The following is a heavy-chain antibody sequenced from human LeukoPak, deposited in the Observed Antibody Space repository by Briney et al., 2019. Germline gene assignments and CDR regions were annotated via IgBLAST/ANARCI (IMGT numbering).Heavy chain of an antibody. Sequence: ASVKVSCKASRYPFNNYDINWVRQATGQGLEWMGWMNPHSGKTGYAQNFQGRVTMTRDTSISTAYMEPSSLRSEDTAVYYCARLSSHYGDYKVDPWGQGTLVTVSS. J-gene: IGHJ5*02. D-gene: IGHD4-17*01. CDR1: RYPFNNYD. CDR3: ARLSSHYGDYKVDP. CDR2: MNPHSGKT. V-gene: IGHV1-8*01.